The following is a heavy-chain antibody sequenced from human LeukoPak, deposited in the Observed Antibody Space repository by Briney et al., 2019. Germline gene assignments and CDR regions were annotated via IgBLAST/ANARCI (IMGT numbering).Heavy chain of an antibody. J-gene: IGHJ5*02. Sequence: PGGSLRLSCTASGFTFGDYALSWVRQAPGKGLEWVGFGGTTEYAASVKGRFTISRDDSKNIAYLQMNSLKTEDTAVYYCSRGFGEFDPWGQGTLVIVSS. CDR1: GFTFGDYA. V-gene: IGHV3-23*01. CDR3: SRGFGEFDP. CDR2: GGTT. D-gene: IGHD3-10*01.